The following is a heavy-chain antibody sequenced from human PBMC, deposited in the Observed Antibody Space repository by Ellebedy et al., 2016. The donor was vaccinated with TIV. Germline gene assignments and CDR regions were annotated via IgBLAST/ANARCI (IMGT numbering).Heavy chain of an antibody. J-gene: IGHJ5*02. CDR2: INPSGGST. CDR1: GYSFTGYF. CDR3: ARDRPNRTNWFDP. Sequence: ASVKVSCKASGYSFTGYFMHWVRQAPGQGLEWMGIINPSGGSTSYAQKFQGRVTMTRDTSTSTVYMELSSLRSEDTAVYYCARDRPNRTNWFDPWGQGTLVTVSS. V-gene: IGHV1-46*01. D-gene: IGHD1-14*01.